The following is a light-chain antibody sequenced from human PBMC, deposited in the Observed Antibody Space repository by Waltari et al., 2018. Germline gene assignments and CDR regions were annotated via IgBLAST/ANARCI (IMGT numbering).Light chain of an antibody. CDR3: QQSWDAPRT. V-gene: IGKV1-39*01. CDR2: SAS. Sequence: DVQMTQSPSSLSASVGARFTINCRASQRIGYHLNRYQRQPGRGPRLLIYSASILERGGPSRFSGSGYGTDFTLTISGLQPDDFGTYFCQQSWDAPRTFGQGTKVELK. J-gene: IGKJ1*01. CDR1: QRIGYH.